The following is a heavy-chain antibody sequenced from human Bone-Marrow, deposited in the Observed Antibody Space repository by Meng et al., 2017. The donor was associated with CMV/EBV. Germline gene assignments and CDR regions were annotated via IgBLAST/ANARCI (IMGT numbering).Heavy chain of an antibody. Sequence: SETLSLTCAVYGGSFSGYYWSWIRQPPGKGLEWIGEINHSGSTNYNPSLKSRVTISVDTSKNQFSLKLSSVTAADTAVYYCARGDCSSTSCYAYYYYGMDVWGQGTTVTV. CDR1: GGSFSGYY. CDR3: ARGDCSSTSCYAYYYYGMDV. CDR2: INHSGST. D-gene: IGHD2-2*01. J-gene: IGHJ6*02. V-gene: IGHV4-34*01.